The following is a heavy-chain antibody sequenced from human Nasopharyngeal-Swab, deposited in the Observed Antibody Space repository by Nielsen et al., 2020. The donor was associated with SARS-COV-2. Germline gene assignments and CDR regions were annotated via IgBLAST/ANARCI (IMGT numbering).Heavy chain of an antibody. J-gene: IGHJ4*02. V-gene: IGHV3-7*01. Sequence: GESLKISCAASGFTFSSYWMSWVRQAPGKGLEWVANIKQDGSEKYYVDSVKGRFTISRDNAKNSLYLQTNSLRAEDTAVYYCARDGGSYNDYWGQGTLVTVSS. CDR2: IKQDGSEK. CDR3: ARDGGSYNDY. CDR1: GFTFSSYW. D-gene: IGHD1-26*01.